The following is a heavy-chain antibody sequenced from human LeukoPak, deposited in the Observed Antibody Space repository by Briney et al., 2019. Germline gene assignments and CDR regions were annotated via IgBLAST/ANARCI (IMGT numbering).Heavy chain of an antibody. D-gene: IGHD6-13*01. V-gene: IGHV3-74*01. CDR2: INSDGSTT. Sequence: PGGSLRLSCAASGFTFSSYWMHWVRQAPGKGLVWVSRINSDGSTTSYADSVKGRFTISRDNAKNTLYPQMNSLRAEDTAVYYCARDPSSSWYYYYYYMDVWGKGTTVTVSS. CDR3: ARDPSSSWYYYYYYMDV. CDR1: GFTFSSYW. J-gene: IGHJ6*03.